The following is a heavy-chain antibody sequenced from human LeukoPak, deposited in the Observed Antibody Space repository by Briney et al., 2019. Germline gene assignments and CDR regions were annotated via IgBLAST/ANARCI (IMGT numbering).Heavy chain of an antibody. J-gene: IGHJ4*02. Sequence: ASVKVSCKASGYTFTNYGIGWVRQAPGQGLEWMGWINPNSGGTNYAQKFQGRVTMTRDTSITTAYMELTSLRSDDTAVYYCARDLFYSVSGTYYNVGRVFNYWGQGTLVTVSS. D-gene: IGHD3-10*01. CDR1: GYTFTNYG. CDR3: ARDLFYSVSGTYYNVGRVFNY. CDR2: INPNSGGT. V-gene: IGHV1-2*02.